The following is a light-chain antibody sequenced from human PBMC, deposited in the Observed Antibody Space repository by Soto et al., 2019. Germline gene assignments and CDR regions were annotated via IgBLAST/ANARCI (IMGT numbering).Light chain of an antibody. Sequence: DIVLTQSPATLSLSPGERATLSCRASQSVRNDLVWYHQKPGQAPRVLIYSASNRATGIPARFSGSGSGTDFTLTISSLEPEDFAVYYCQQRTNWPPTFGRGTKVEMK. CDR2: SAS. CDR1: QSVRND. CDR3: QQRTNWPPT. V-gene: IGKV3-11*01. J-gene: IGKJ4*01.